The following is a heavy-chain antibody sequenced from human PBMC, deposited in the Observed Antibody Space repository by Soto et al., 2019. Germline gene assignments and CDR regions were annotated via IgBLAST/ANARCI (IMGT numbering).Heavy chain of an antibody. V-gene: IGHV3-21*01. D-gene: IGHD4-17*01. CDR1: GFTFSSYS. CDR3: AREGSLYVDSVSNCFYP. J-gene: IGHJ5*02. CDR2: ISTTSSFI. Sequence: PGGSLRLSCSASGFTFSSYSMNWVRQAPGKGLEWVSSISTTSSFIYSADSVKGRFTISRDNAKNSLYLQMNSLRAEDTAVYYCAREGSLYVDSVSNCFYPWGQGTLVTVSS.